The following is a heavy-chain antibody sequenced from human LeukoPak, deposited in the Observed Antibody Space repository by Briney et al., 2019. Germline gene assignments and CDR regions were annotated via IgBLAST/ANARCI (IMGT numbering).Heavy chain of an antibody. CDR3: ASQWNAGADGT. D-gene: IGHD6-13*01. V-gene: IGHV4-61*02. CDR2: IYTGGST. J-gene: IGHJ4*02. CDR1: GDSINSGSYY. Sequence: PSETLSLTCTVSGDSINSGSYYWSWIRQPAGKGLEWMGRIYTGGSTGYYPSLDSRITISVDTSKNQFSLQLSSVTAADTAVYYCASQWNAGADGTWGQGILV.